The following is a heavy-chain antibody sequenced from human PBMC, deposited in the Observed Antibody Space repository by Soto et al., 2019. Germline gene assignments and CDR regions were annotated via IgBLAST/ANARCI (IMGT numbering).Heavy chain of an antibody. CDR1: GYILVKYG. J-gene: IGHJ6*02. D-gene: IGHD3-16*01. Sequence: QVQLVQSGDEVRKPGSSVKVSFKASGYILVKYGVAWVRQAPGQVLEWMGWISPYSGNTHYASKVQGRLTMTTDTSTSTAYMDLGSLTSDDPAVYYCAMVDNYVTPTPQDVWGQGTTVTVSS. CDR2: ISPYSGNT. V-gene: IGHV1-18*01. CDR3: AMVDNYVTPTPQDV.